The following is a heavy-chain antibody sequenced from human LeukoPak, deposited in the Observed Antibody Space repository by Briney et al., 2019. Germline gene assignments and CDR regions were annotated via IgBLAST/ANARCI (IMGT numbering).Heavy chain of an antibody. CDR1: GYTFTSYD. CDR2: MNPNSGNT. CDR3: ARAKRYYDSSGYYYYFDY. Sequence: ASVKVSCKASGYTFTSYDINWVRQATGQGLEWMGWMNPNSGNTGYAQKFQGRVTITRNTSISTAYMELSSLRAEDTAVYYCARAKRYYDSSGYYYYFDYWGQGTLVTVSS. J-gene: IGHJ4*02. V-gene: IGHV1-8*03. D-gene: IGHD3-22*01.